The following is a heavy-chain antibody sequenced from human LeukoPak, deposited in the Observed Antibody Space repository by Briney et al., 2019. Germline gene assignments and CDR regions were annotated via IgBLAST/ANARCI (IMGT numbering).Heavy chain of an antibody. Sequence: GGSLRLSCAASGFTVSSNYMSWVRQAPGKGLEWVSVIYSGGSTYYADSVKGRFTISRDNSKNTLYLQMNSLRAEDTAVYYCAKGDYYDSTGYYFGGIDYWGQGTLVTVSS. CDR2: IYSGGST. CDR3: AKGDYYDSTGYYFGGIDY. V-gene: IGHV3-53*01. CDR1: GFTVSSNY. D-gene: IGHD3-22*01. J-gene: IGHJ4*02.